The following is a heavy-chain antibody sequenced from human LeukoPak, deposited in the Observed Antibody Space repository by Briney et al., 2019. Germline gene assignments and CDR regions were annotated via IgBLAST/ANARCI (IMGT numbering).Heavy chain of an antibody. CDR3: ARVNGPYGGNSLFDY. D-gene: IGHD4-23*01. CDR1: GGSGGSITNYY. Sequence: SETLSLTCTVSGGSGGSITNYYWSWIRQPPGKGLEWIGYIYHSGSTYYNPSLKSRVTISVDRSKNQFSLKLSSVTAADTAVYYCARVNGPYGGNSLFDYWGQGTLVTVSS. V-gene: IGHV4-30-2*01. J-gene: IGHJ4*02. CDR2: IYHSGST.